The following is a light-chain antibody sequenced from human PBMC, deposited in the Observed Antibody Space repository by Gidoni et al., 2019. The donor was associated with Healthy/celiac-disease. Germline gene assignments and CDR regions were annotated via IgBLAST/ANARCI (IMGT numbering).Light chain of an antibody. CDR3: QSYDSSNHAVV. J-gene: IGLJ2*01. V-gene: IGLV6-57*02. CDR2: EDN. CDR1: SGSIASNY. Sequence: NFMLTQPHSVSESPGKTVTISCTGSSGSIASNYVQWYQQRPGSAPTTVIYEDNQRPSGVPDRFSGSIDSSSNSASLTSAGLKTEDEADYYCQSYDSSNHAVVFGGGTKLTVI.